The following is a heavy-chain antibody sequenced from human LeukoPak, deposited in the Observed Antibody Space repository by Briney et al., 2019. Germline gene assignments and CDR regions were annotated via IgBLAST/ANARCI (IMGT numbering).Heavy chain of an antibody. Sequence: SETLSLTCTVSGGSISSYSWSWIRQPAGKGLEWIGRIYSNGSTNYNPSLKSRVTISVDTSKNQFSLKLSSVTAADTAVYYCVARGYCSGGSCYPRYWYYYMDVWGKGTTVTVSS. V-gene: IGHV4-4*07. D-gene: IGHD2-15*01. J-gene: IGHJ6*03. CDR2: IYSNGST. CDR1: GGSISSYS. CDR3: VARGYCSGGSCYPRYWYYYMDV.